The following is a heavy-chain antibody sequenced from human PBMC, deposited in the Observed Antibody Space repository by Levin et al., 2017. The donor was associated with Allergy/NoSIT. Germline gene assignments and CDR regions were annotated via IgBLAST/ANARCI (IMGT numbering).Heavy chain of an antibody. CDR2: ISYDGSNK. J-gene: IGHJ6*02. CDR1: GFTFSTSG. D-gene: IGHD3-10*01. Sequence: GGSLRLSCAASGFTFSTSGMHWVRQAPGKGLEWMAVISYDGSNKYYEDSVKGRFIISRDNSKNTLYLQMNSLRAEDTAVYYCAKAIVVRGVKGGMDVWGQGTTVTVSS. V-gene: IGHV3-30*18. CDR3: AKAIVVRGVKGGMDV.